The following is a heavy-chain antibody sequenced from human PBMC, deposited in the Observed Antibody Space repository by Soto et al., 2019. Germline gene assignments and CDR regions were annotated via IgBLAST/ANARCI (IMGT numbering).Heavy chain of an antibody. CDR1: GGSVSSGTYY. CDR2: ISYSGST. Sequence: QVQLQESGPGLVKPSGTLSLTCTVSGGSVSSGTYYWSWIRQPPGKGLEWIGYISYSGSTDYNPSLKSRVTISVDTSKNQFSLKLSSVTAADTAVYYCAREWSYFDYWGQGTLVTVSS. J-gene: IGHJ4*02. D-gene: IGHD2-8*01. CDR3: AREWSYFDY. V-gene: IGHV4-61*01.